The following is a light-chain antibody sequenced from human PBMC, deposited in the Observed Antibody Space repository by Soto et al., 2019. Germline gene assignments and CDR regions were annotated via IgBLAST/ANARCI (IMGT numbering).Light chain of an antibody. Sequence: QSALTQPASVSGSPGQSITISCTGTSSDVGGYNHVSWYQQHPGKAPKLMIYDVSNRPSEVSNRFSGSKSGNTASLTISGLQAENEADYYCSSYTSSSTYVFGTGTKLTVL. CDR3: SSYTSSSTYV. CDR1: SSDVGGYNH. CDR2: DVS. J-gene: IGLJ1*01. V-gene: IGLV2-14*01.